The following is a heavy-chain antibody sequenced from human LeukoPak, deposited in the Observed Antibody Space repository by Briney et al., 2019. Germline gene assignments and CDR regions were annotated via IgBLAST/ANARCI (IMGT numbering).Heavy chain of an antibody. V-gene: IGHV3-7*05. CDR1: GFTFSSSW. D-gene: IGHD6-13*01. J-gene: IGHJ4*02. Sequence: PGGSLRLSCVASGFTFSSSWMNWVRQAPGKGLEWVANIKGDGSVQSYVDSVKGRFTISRDNAKNSLFLQMNSLRAEDTAVYYCAKDRAQQLVLDFWGQGTLVTVSS. CDR3: AKDRAQQLVLDF. CDR2: IKGDGSVQ.